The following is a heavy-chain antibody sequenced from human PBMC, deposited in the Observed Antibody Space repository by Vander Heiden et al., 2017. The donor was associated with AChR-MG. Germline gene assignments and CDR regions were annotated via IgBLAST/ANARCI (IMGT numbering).Heavy chain of an antibody. Sequence: QVQLVQSGAEVKKPGSSVKVSCKASGGTFSSYAISWVRQAPGQGLEWMGGIIPIFGTANYAQKFQGRVTITADESTSTAYMELSSLRSEETAVYYCARASITMVRGVPFYGMDVWGQGTTVTVSS. CDR2: IIPIFGTA. V-gene: IGHV1-69*01. J-gene: IGHJ6*02. CDR1: GGTFSSYA. CDR3: ARASITMVRGVPFYGMDV. D-gene: IGHD3-10*01.